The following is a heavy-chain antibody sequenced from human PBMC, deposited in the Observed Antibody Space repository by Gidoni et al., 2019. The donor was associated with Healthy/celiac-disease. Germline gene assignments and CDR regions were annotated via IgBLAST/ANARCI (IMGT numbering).Heavy chain of an antibody. CDR1: GFTFDDYA. V-gene: IGHV3-9*01. CDR2: ISWNSGSI. J-gene: IGHJ3*02. CDR3: AKAPSVRLLKDAFDI. D-gene: IGHD1-26*01. Sequence: EVQLVESGGGLVQPGRSLHLSCAASGFTFDDYAMHWVRQAPGKGLEWVSGISWNSGSIGYADSVKGRFTISRDNAKNSLYLQMNSLRAEDTALYYCAKAPSVRLLKDAFDIWGQGTMVTVSS.